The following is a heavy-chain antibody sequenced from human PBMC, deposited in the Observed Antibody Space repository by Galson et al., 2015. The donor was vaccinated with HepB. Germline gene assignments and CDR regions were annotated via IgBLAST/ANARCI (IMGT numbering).Heavy chain of an antibody. CDR3: ARVRGSTWSTNYFDY. CDR2: IRNKDNRYTT. J-gene: IGHJ4*02. V-gene: IGHV3-72*01. D-gene: IGHD6-13*01. CDR1: GFTFSDHY. Sequence: SLRLSCAASGFTFSDHYMDWVRQAPGKGLEWVGRIRNKDNRYTTEYAASVKGRFTISRDDSKDSLYLQMNSLETEDTAVYSCARVRGSTWSTNYFDYWGQGTLVTVFS.